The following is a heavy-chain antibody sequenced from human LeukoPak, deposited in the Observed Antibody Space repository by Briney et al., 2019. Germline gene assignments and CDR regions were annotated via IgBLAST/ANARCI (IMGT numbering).Heavy chain of an antibody. CDR1: GLTVRNNY. Sequence: GGSLRLSCEASGLTVRNNYMNWVRQAPGKGLEWVSVIHNDVTTHYADSVRGRFTVSSDISKNTVFLQMNSLRAEDTAVYYCILTTVTTSIEYWGPGTLVTVSP. J-gene: IGHJ4*02. CDR3: ILTTVTTSIEY. CDR2: IHNDVTT. V-gene: IGHV3-53*01. D-gene: IGHD4-17*01.